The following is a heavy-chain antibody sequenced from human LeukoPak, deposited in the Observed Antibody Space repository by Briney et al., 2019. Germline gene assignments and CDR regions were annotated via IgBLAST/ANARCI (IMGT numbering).Heavy chain of an antibody. D-gene: IGHD6-19*01. J-gene: IGHJ6*03. CDR1: GFTFSSYW. V-gene: IGHV3-7*01. CDR2: IKQDGSEK. CDR3: AREQWLRVSYMDV. Sequence: GSLRLSCAASGFTFSSYWMSWVRQAPGKGLEWVANIKQDGSEKYYVDSVKGRFTISRDNAKNSLYLQMNSLRAEDTAVYYCAREQWLRVSYMDVWGKGTTVTVSS.